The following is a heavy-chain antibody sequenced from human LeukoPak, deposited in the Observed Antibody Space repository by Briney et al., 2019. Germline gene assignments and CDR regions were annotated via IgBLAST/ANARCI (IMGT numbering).Heavy chain of an antibody. J-gene: IGHJ5*02. Sequence: GSLRLSCEASGFTFSSYSMNWVGQAPGKGLEWVSYISFSSATIHYADSVRGRFTISRDNAKNSLYLQMNSLRGEDTAVYYCTRERGLIAPSGVDLWGQGTLVTVSS. CDR1: GFTFSSYS. CDR3: TRERGLIAPSGVDL. CDR2: ISFSSATI. V-gene: IGHV3-48*01. D-gene: IGHD6-13*01.